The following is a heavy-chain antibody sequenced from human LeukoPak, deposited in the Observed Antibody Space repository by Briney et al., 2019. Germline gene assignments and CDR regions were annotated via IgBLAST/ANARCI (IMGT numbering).Heavy chain of an antibody. J-gene: IGHJ3*02. CDR1: GFTFSSYA. V-gene: IGHV3-23*01. Sequence: GGSLRLSCAASGFTFSSYAMSWVRQAPGKGLEWVSAISGSGGSTYYADSVKGRFTISRDNSKNTLYLQMNSLRAEDTAVYYCARSLRVIVIVPAAPHAFDIWGQGTMVTVSS. D-gene: IGHD2-2*01. CDR2: ISGSGGST. CDR3: ARSLRVIVIVPAAPHAFDI.